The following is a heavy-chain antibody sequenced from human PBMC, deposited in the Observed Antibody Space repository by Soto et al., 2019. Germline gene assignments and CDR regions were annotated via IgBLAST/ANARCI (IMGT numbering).Heavy chain of an antibody. V-gene: IGHV3-30-3*01. CDR2: ISYDGSNK. J-gene: IGHJ4*02. D-gene: IGHD6-6*01. CDR3: ARESEYSSACDY. CDR1: GFTFSSYA. Sequence: QVQLVESGGGVVQPGRSLRLSCAASGFTFSSYAMHWVRQAPGKGLEWVAVISYDGSNKYYADSVKGRFTISRDNSKNTLYLQMNCLRAEDTAVYYCARESEYSSACDYWGQGTLVTVSS.